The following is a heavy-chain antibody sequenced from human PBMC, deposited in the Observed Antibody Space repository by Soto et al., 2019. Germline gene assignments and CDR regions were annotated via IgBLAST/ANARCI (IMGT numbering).Heavy chain of an antibody. Sequence: EVQLVESGGGLVQPGGSLRLSCAASGFTFSSYSMNWVRQAPGKGMEWVSYISSRSSTIYYADSVKGRFTISRDNAKNSLYLQMNSLRAEDTAVYYCARHPERIAQIGWFGPWGQGTLVTVSS. J-gene: IGHJ5*02. D-gene: IGHD6-13*01. CDR3: ARHPERIAQIGWFGP. CDR1: GFTFSSYS. V-gene: IGHV3-48*01. CDR2: ISSRSSTI.